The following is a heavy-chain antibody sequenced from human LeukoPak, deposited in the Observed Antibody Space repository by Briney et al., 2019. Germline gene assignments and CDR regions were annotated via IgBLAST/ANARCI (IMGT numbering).Heavy chain of an antibody. J-gene: IGHJ4*02. Sequence: GGSLRLSCAASGFTFSSYEMNWVRQAPGKGLEWVSYISSSAGTTYYADSVKGRSTISRDNAKNSLYLQMNSLRAEDTAVYYCARDHSEPGVFFDSWGQGTLVTVSS. D-gene: IGHD1-14*01. V-gene: IGHV3-48*03. CDR1: GFTFSSYE. CDR2: ISSSAGTT. CDR3: ARDHSEPGVFFDS.